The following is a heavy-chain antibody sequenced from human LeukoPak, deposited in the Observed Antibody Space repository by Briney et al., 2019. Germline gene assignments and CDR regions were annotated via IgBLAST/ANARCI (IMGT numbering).Heavy chain of an antibody. Sequence: GESLKISCKGSGYSFTINWIGWVRQMPGKGLEWMGIIYPGDSDTKYSPSFQGQVTISADKSTSTAYLQWSSLKASDTAMYYCARGPYCSSTSCYNFEEFFDYWGQGTLVTVSS. CDR2: IYPGDSDT. J-gene: IGHJ4*02. CDR3: ARGPYCSSTSCYNFEEFFDY. V-gene: IGHV5-51*01. D-gene: IGHD2-2*02. CDR1: GYSFTINW.